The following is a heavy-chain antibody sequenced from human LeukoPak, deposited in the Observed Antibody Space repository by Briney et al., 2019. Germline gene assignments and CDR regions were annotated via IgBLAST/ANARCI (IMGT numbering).Heavy chain of an antibody. V-gene: IGHV1-8*02. Sequence: ASVKVSCKASGYTFTGYYMHWVRQATGQGLEWMGWMNPNSGNTGYAQKFQGRVTMTRNTSISTAYMELSSLRSEDTAVYYCARGDLWFGELHTPHYYYGMDVWGQGTTVTVSS. CDR1: GYTFTGYY. D-gene: IGHD3-10*01. CDR2: MNPNSGNT. CDR3: ARGDLWFGELHTPHYYYGMDV. J-gene: IGHJ6*02.